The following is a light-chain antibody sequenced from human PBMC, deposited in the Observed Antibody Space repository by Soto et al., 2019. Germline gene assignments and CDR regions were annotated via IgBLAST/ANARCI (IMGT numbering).Light chain of an antibody. CDR2: EAL. J-gene: IGKJ1*01. CDR3: QQYGSSPRT. CDR1: RSISTY. Sequence: ETVLTQSPATLSLSPGERATLSCRASRSISTYLAWYQQKPGQAPRLLIYEALNRATGIPARFSGSGSGTDFTLTISSLEPEDFAVYYCQQYGSSPRTFGQGTKVDIK. V-gene: IGKV3-11*01.